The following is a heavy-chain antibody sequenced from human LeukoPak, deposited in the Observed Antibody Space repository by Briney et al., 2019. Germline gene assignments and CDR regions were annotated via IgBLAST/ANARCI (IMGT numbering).Heavy chain of an antibody. CDR2: IYHSGST. CDR3: ARGSGDYVGFGFDY. J-gene: IGHJ4*02. CDR1: GGSISSGGYS. D-gene: IGHD4-17*01. Sequence: SQTLSLTCAVSGGSISSGGYSWRWLRQPPGKGLEWIGYIYHSGSTYYNPSLKSRVTISVDRSKNQFSLKLSSVTAADTAVYYCARGSGDYVGFGFDYWGQGTLVTVSS. V-gene: IGHV4-30-2*01.